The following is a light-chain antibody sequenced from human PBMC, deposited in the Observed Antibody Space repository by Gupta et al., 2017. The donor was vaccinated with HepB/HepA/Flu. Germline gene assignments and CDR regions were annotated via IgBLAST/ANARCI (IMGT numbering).Light chain of an antibody. J-gene: IGLJ1*01. V-gene: IGLV2-23*02. CDR3: YSYAGNNIHV. CDR2: EVD. CDR1: SNDVGAFKL. Sequence: QSALTQPASVSGAPGPSLTISCTGTSNDVGAFKLVSWYQHHPGKAPKLIIYEVDKRPSGVSDRFSGSKSGNTASLTISGLQAEDEADYYCYSYAGNNIHVFGIGTKVTV.